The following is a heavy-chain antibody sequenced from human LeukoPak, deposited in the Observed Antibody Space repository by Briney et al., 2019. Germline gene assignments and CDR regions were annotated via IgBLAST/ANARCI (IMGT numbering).Heavy chain of an antibody. CDR2: IYYSGST. V-gene: IGHV4-59*01. Sequence: SETLSLTCTVSGGSISSYYWSWIRQHPVKGLEWIGYIYYSGSTNYNPSLKSRVTISVDTSKNQFSLKLSSVTAADTAVYYCAREMATTHNWFDPWGQGTLVTVSS. D-gene: IGHD5-24*01. J-gene: IGHJ5*02. CDR1: GGSISSYY. CDR3: AREMATTHNWFDP.